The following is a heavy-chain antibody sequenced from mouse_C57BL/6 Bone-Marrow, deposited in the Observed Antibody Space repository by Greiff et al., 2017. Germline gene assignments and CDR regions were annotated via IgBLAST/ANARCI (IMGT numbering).Heavy chain of an antibody. D-gene: IGHD3-1*01. Sequence: VQLKQSGPELVKPGDSVKISCKASGYSFTGYFMNWVMQSHGKSLEWIGRINPYNGDTFYNQKFKGKATLTVDKSSSTAHMELRSLTSEDSAVYYCARWRGYWVGWYFDVWGTGTTVTVSS. V-gene: IGHV1-20*01. CDR1: GYSFTGYF. J-gene: IGHJ1*03. CDR2: INPYNGDT. CDR3: ARWRGYWVGWYFDV.